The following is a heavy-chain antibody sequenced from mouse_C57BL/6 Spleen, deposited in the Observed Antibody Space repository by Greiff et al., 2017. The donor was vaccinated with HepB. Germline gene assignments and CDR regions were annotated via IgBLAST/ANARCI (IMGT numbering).Heavy chain of an antibody. CDR2: IWSGGST. Sequence: VQVVESGPGLVQPSQSLSITCTVSGFSLTSYGVHWVRQSPGKGLEWLGVIWSGGSTDYNAAFISRLSISKDNSKSQVFFKMNSLQADDTAIYYCARNYDYDDGAWFAYWGQGTLVTVSA. V-gene: IGHV2-2*01. CDR1: GFSLTSYG. D-gene: IGHD2-4*01. J-gene: IGHJ3*01. CDR3: ARNYDYDDGAWFAY.